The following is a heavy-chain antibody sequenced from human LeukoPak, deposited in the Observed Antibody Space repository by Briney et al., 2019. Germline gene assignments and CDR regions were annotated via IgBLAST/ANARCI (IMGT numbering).Heavy chain of an antibody. J-gene: IGHJ4*02. V-gene: IGHV1-2*02. CDR1: GYTFTGYY. CDR3: ARSPGDYDFWSGHFDY. D-gene: IGHD3-3*01. CDR2: TNPNSGGT. Sequence: ASVKVSCKASGYTFTGYYMHWVRQAPGQGLEWMGWTNPNSGGTNYAQKFQGRVTMTRDTSISTAYMELSRLRSDDTAVYYCARSPGDYDFWSGHFDYWGQGTLVTVSS.